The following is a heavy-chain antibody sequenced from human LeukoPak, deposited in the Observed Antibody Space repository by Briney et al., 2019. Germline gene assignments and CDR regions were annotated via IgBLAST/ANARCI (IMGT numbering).Heavy chain of an antibody. D-gene: IGHD3-9*01. J-gene: IGHJ4*02. CDR3: ATGESGAMLRYFDWLFYY. CDR2: INTHTGNP. Sequence: ASVKVSCKASGYTFTSYGINWVRQAPGQGLEWMGWINTHTGNPTYAQGFTGRIVFSLDTSVSTAYLQISSLKAEDTAVYYCATGESGAMLRYFDWLFYYWGQGTLVTVSS. CDR1: GYTFTSYG. V-gene: IGHV7-4-1*02.